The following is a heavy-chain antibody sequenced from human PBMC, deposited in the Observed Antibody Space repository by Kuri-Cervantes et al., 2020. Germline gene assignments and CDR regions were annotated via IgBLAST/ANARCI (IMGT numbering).Heavy chain of an antibody. CDR2: IKTDGTEK. CDR1: GFTFSSYW. V-gene: IGHV3-7*03. Sequence: GGSLRLSCAASGFTFSSYWMSWVRQAPGKGLEWVASIKTDGTEKYYVDSVKGRFTISRDNARNSLYLQMNSLRAEDTALYYCAKAKNFDWSTNIDYWGQGTLVTVSS. CDR3: AKAKNFDWSTNIDY. J-gene: IGHJ4*02. D-gene: IGHD3-9*01.